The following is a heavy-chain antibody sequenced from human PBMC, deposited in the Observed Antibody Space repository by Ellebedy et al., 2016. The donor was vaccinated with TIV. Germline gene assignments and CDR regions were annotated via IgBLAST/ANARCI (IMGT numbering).Heavy chain of an antibody. CDR2: IYPYSGGT. CDR1: GYTFSGYY. Sequence: ASVKVSCKASGYTFSGYYVHWVRQAPGQGLEWMGWIYPYSGGTNYAQQFQGRVTMTRDTSISTGYMELSGLKSDDTAVYYCAALPYISTSSAYWGQGTLVTVSS. V-gene: IGHV1-2*02. CDR3: AALPYISTSSAY. J-gene: IGHJ4*02. D-gene: IGHD6-13*01.